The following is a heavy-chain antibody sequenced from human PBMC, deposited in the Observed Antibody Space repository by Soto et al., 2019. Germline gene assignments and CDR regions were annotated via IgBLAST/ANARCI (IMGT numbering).Heavy chain of an antibody. CDR3: MLEIECGEAVYYYYGMDV. CDR1: GFTFSGSA. Sequence: GGSLRLSCAASGFTFSGSAMHWVRQASGKGLEWVGRIRSKANSYATAYAASVKGRFTISRDDSKNTAYLQMNSLKTEDTAVYYCMLEIECGEAVYYYYGMDVWGQGTTVTVSS. V-gene: IGHV3-73*01. CDR2: IRSKANSYAT. J-gene: IGHJ6*02. D-gene: IGHD3-10*01.